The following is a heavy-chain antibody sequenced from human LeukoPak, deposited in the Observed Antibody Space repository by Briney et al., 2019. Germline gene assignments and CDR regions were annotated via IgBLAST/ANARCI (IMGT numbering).Heavy chain of an antibody. J-gene: IGHJ5*02. V-gene: IGHV1-3*03. Sequence: GASVKVSCKASGYTFSKHDMHWVRQAPGQGLEWAGCINPDNGNTKYSQEFQGRVTITSDTSASTVYMEVSSLRSEDFAMYFCTLYNHWGQGTLVTVSS. CDR3: TLYNH. CDR2: INPDNGNT. CDR1: GYTFSKHD. D-gene: IGHD2-2*02.